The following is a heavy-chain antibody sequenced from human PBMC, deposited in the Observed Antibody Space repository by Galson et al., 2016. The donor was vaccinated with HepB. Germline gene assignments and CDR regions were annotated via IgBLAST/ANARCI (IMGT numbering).Heavy chain of an antibody. J-gene: IGHJ4*02. CDR2: INHRGTT. D-gene: IGHD3-16*01. Sequence: SETLSLTCGVYNGSLSSYYWSWLRQTPGEGLEWIGEINHRGTTNNNPSLKSRLSMSIDTAKNQFSLKLSSVTAADTAVYYCAGGSKDTFVHRRLGGIFDSWGQGTLVAVSS. V-gene: IGHV4-34*01. CDR3: AGGSKDTFVHRRLGGIFDS. CDR1: NGSLSSYY.